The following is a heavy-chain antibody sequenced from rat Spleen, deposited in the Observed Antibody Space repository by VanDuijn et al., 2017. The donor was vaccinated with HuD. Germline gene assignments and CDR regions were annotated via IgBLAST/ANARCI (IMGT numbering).Heavy chain of an antibody. D-gene: IGHD4-6*01. J-gene: IGHJ4*01. Sequence: QVQLKESGPGLVQPSQTLSLTCTVSGFSLTGNNVHWVRQPPGKGLEWMGRMRYDGDTYYNTALKSRLNISRDTSKSQVLLKMNRLQPEDTANDFCARNQGSILGYVMDAWVQGASVTVSS. CDR2: MRYDGDT. V-gene: IGHV2S30*01. CDR1: GFSLTGNN. CDR3: ARNQGSILGYVMDA.